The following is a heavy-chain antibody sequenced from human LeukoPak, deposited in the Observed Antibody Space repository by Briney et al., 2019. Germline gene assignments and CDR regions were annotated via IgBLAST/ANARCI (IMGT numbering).Heavy chain of an antibody. CDR3: AGDSSGYQANFDY. Sequence: PSETLSLTCTVSGGSISSGSYYWSWIRQPAGKGLEWIGRIYTSGSTNYNPSLKSRVTISVDTSKNLFSPKLSSVTAADTAVYYCAGDSSGYQANFDYWGQGTLVTVSS. V-gene: IGHV4-61*02. D-gene: IGHD3-22*01. J-gene: IGHJ4*02. CDR2: IYTSGST. CDR1: GGSISSGSYY.